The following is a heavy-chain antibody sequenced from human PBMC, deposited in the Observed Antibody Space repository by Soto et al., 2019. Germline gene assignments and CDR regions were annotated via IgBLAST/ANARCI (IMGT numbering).Heavy chain of an antibody. CDR3: ARNSGHSDFDY. Sequence: SETLSLTCAVSVGSISSSNWWTWVRQPPGKGLEWIGEIYHSGRTNYNPSLKSRVTVSVDKSKNQFSLKLSSVTAADTAIYYCARNSGHSDFDYWGQGTLVTVSS. V-gene: IGHV4-4*02. J-gene: IGHJ4*02. CDR2: IYHSGRT. CDR1: VGSISSSNW. D-gene: IGHD2-21*01.